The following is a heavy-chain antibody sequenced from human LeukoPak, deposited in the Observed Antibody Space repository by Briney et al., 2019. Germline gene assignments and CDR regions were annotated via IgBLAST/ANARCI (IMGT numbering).Heavy chain of an antibody. CDR2: IYYSGST. Sequence: PSETLSLTCTVSGGSISSSSYYWGWIRQPPGKGLEWIGSIYYSGSTCYNPSLKSRVTISVDTSKNQFSLKLSSVTAADTAVYYCARGRYYYDSSGYYCFDYWGQGTLVTVSS. V-gene: IGHV4-39*07. CDR3: ARGRYYYDSSGYYCFDY. CDR1: GGSISSSSYY. D-gene: IGHD3-22*01. J-gene: IGHJ4*02.